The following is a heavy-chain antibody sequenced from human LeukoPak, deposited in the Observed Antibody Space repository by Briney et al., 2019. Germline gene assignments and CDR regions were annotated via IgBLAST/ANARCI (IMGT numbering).Heavy chain of an antibody. CDR1: GGTFNSYA. J-gene: IGHJ6*03. V-gene: IGHV1-69*01. CDR2: IIPIFGTA. CDR3: ARGGSYSYYYYMDV. D-gene: IGHD2-15*01. Sequence: ASVKASCKDSGGTFNSYAISWVRQAPGQGLEWMGGIIPIFGTANYAQKFQGRVTITADEATSTAYIELSSLRSEDTAVYYCARGGSYSYYYYMDVWGKGTTVTVSS.